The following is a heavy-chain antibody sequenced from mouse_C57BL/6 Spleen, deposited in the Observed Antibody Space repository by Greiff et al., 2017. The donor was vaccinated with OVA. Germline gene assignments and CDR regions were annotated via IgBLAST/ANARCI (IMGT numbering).Heavy chain of an antibody. CDR3: ETTTVVATDFDV. Sequence: EVQLQQSGPVLVKPGASVKMSCKASGYTFTDYYMNWVKQSHGKSLEWIGVINPYNGGTSYNQKFKGKATLTVDKSSSTAYMELNSLTSEDSAVDYWETTTVVATDFDVWGTGTTVTVSS. CDR1: GYTFTDYY. J-gene: IGHJ1*03. D-gene: IGHD1-1*01. V-gene: IGHV1-19*01. CDR2: INPYNGGT.